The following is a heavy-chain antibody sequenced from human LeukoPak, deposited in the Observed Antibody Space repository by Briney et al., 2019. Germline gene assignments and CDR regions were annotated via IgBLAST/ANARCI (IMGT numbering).Heavy chain of an antibody. J-gene: IGHJ6*03. V-gene: IGHV4-34*01. CDR1: GGPFSGYY. CDR3: ARGKRDIVVVPAAIHYYYYMDV. Sequence: SETLSLTCAVYGGPFSGYYRSWIRQPPGKGLEWMGEINHSGSTNYNPSLKSRVTISVDTSKNQFSLKLSSVTAADTAVYYCARGKRDIVVVPAAIHYYYYMDVWGKGTTVTVSS. CDR2: INHSGST. D-gene: IGHD2-2*02.